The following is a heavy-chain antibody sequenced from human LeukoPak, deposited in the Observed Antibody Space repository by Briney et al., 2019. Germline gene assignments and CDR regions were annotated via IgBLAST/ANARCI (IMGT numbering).Heavy chain of an antibody. D-gene: IGHD5-12*01. CDR2: IYHSGST. Sequence: SETLSLTCAVSGGSISSGGYSWSGVRQPPGEGLEWVGYIYHSGSTYYNPSLQSRVTISLDRSKNQFSLKLSSMTAADTAVYYCASGNTGYDRDSFDIWGQGTMVTVSS. CDR3: ASGNTGYDRDSFDI. J-gene: IGHJ3*02. CDR1: GGSISSGGYS. V-gene: IGHV4-30-2*01.